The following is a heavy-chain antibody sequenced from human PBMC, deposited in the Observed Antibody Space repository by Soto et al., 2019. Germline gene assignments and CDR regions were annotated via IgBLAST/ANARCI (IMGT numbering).Heavy chain of an antibody. V-gene: IGHV1-3*01. J-gene: IGHJ4*02. CDR2: INAGSGHT. Sequence: ASVKVSCKASGYTFSSYGMHWVRQAPGQRLEWMGWINAGSGHTKSSQKFQGRVTITRDTSASIVYMELSSLRSEDTAVYYCARDGAVAGALNFDYWGQGTLVTVSS. D-gene: IGHD6-19*01. CDR3: ARDGAVAGALNFDY. CDR1: GYTFSSYG.